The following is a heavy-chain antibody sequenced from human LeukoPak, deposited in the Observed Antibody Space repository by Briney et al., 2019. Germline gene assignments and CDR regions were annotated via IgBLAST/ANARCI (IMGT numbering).Heavy chain of an antibody. CDR3: ATPEVHYDPSGYYPFQH. CDR1: GYTFSSYD. Sequence: ASVKVSCKASGYTFSSYDINWVRLAAGQGLEWMGWMNPNSGNTGYAQQFQGRVTMTRNTAIDTAYMELSSLRSEDTAVYYCATPEVHYDPSGYYPFQHWGQGTLVTVSS. D-gene: IGHD3-22*01. J-gene: IGHJ1*01. CDR2: MNPNSGNT. V-gene: IGHV1-8*01.